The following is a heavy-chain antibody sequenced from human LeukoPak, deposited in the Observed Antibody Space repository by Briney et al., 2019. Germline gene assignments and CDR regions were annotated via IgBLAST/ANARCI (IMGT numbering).Heavy chain of an antibody. CDR1: GASITSYY. Sequence: SETLSLTCTVSGASITSYYWTWLRQPPGKGLEWIGYIYSSANRDLNPSLKSRVTISVDASKSQVSLKLFSVTASDTALYYCARSPFVAGVGATSWYFDLWGRGTLVTVSS. CDR3: ARSPFVAGVGATSWYFDL. V-gene: IGHV4-4*09. D-gene: IGHD1-26*01. CDR2: IYSSANR. J-gene: IGHJ2*01.